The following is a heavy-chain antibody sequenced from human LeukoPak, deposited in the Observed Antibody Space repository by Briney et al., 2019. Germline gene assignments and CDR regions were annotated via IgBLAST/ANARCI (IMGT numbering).Heavy chain of an antibody. Sequence: GESLKISCNGSGYSFTSYWIGWVRQMPGKGLEWMGIIYPGDSDTRYSPSFQGQVTISADKSISTAYLQWSSLKASDTAMYYCARLRYSSSSGYYGMDVWGQGTTVTVSS. D-gene: IGHD6-6*01. CDR1: GYSFTSYW. V-gene: IGHV5-51*01. CDR3: ARLRYSSSSGYYGMDV. CDR2: IYPGDSDT. J-gene: IGHJ6*02.